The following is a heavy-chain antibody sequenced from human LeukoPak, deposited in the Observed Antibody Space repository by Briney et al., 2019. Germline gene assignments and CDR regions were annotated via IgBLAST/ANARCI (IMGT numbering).Heavy chain of an antibody. D-gene: IGHD3-22*01. J-gene: IGHJ6*03. CDR3: ARDKREYSGGYRVSHNYYYMDV. CDR2: ISSSGRTI. V-gene: IGHV3-11*01. CDR1: GFTFSDYY. Sequence: SGGSLRLSCAASGFTFSDYYMSWIRQAPGKGLEWVSYISSSGRTIYHPDSVKGRFTISRDNAKNSLYLQINSLRAEDTAVYYCARDKREYSGGYRVSHNYYYMDVWGKGTTVTISS.